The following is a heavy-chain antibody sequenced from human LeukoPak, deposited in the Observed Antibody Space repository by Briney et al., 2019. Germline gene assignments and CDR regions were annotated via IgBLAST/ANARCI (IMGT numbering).Heavy chain of an antibody. CDR3: ARDAVSTVTAGGIDY. D-gene: IGHD2-21*02. CDR1: GYTFTSYG. V-gene: IGHV1-18*01. CDR2: ISAYSGNT. J-gene: IGHJ4*02. Sequence: ASVKVSCKASGYTFTSYGISWVRQAPGQGLEWMAWISAYSGNTKYAQKIQGRVTMTTDTSMSTAYMELRSLRSDDTAVYCCARDAVSTVTAGGIDYWGQGTLVTVSS.